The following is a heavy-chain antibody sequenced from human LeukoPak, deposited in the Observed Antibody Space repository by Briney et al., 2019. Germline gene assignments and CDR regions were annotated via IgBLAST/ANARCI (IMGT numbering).Heavy chain of an antibody. V-gene: IGHV1-2*02. J-gene: IGHJ5*02. Sequence: ASVKVSCKASGYTFTGYYMHWVRQAPGQGLEWMGWINPNSGGTNYAQKFQGRVTMTGDTSISTAYMELSRLRSDDTAVYYCTREGAPYGDYRWFDPWGQGTLVTVSS. D-gene: IGHD4-17*01. CDR2: INPNSGGT. CDR1: GYTFTGYY. CDR3: TREGAPYGDYRWFDP.